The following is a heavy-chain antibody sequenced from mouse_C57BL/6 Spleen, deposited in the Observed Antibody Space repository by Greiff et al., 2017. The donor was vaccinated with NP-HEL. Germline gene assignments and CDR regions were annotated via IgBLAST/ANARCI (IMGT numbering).Heavy chain of an antibody. Sequence: QVQLQQSGPELVKPGASVKISCKASGYAFSSSWMNWVKQRPGKGLEWIGRIYPGDGDTNYNGKFKGKATLTADKSSSTAYMQLSSLTSEDSAVYFCARERGFPFDYWGQGTTLTVSS. CDR2: IYPGDGDT. CDR3: ARERGFPFDY. J-gene: IGHJ2*01. CDR1: GYAFSSSW. V-gene: IGHV1-82*01.